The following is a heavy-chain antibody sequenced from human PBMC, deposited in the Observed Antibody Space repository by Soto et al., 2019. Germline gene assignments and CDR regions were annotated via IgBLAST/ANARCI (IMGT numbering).Heavy chain of an antibody. CDR2: IYHSGST. CDR3: ACASLVAVGGTAGSDYYGMDV. V-gene: IGHV4-4*02. Sequence: PSETLSLTCAVSGGSISSSNWWSWVRQPPGKGLEWIGEIYHSGSTNYNPSLKSRVTISVDKSKNQFSLKLSPVTAADTAVYYCACASLVAVGGTAGSDYYGMDVWGQGTTVTVSS. J-gene: IGHJ6*02. D-gene: IGHD6-19*01. CDR1: GGSISSSNW.